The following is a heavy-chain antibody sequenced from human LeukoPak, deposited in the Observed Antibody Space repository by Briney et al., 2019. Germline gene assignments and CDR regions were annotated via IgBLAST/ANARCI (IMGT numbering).Heavy chain of an antibody. Sequence: SVKVSCKASGGTFSSYAISWVRQAPGQGLEWMGGIIPIFGTANYAQKFQGRVTITADESTSTAYMELSSLRSEDTAVYYCASLTPDTYYYDSSELNWFDPWGQGTLVTVSS. CDR1: GGTFSSYA. CDR2: IIPIFGTA. CDR3: ASLTPDTYYYDSSELNWFDP. D-gene: IGHD3-22*01. V-gene: IGHV1-69*13. J-gene: IGHJ5*02.